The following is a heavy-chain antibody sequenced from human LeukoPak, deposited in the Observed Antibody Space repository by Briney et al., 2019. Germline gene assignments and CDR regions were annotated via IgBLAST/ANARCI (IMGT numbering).Heavy chain of an antibody. J-gene: IGHJ4*02. CDR2: IRYDGSNK. V-gene: IGHV3-30*02. D-gene: IGHD1-26*01. Sequence: GGSLRLSCAASGFTFSTYGVHWVRQAPGKGLEWVVFIRYDGSNKYYADSVKGRFTISRDNSKNTLYLQMNSLRAEDTAVFYCAKDRSGSYSQGLDYWGQGTLVTVSS. CDR1: GFTFSTYG. CDR3: AKDRSGSYSQGLDY.